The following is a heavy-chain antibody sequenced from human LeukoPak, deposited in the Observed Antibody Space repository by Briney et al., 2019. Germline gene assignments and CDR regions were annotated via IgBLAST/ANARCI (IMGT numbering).Heavy chain of an antibody. V-gene: IGHV3-23*01. CDR1: GFTFSSYA. CDR2: ISGSGGST. CDR3: IRWPYDAFDM. J-gene: IGHJ3*02. Sequence: GGSLRLSCAASGFTFSSYAMSWVRQAPGKGLEWVSAISGSGGSTYYADSVRGRFTISRDNSKNTLCLQMNSLKTEDTALYYCIRWPYDAFDMWGQGTMVTVFS. D-gene: IGHD4-23*01.